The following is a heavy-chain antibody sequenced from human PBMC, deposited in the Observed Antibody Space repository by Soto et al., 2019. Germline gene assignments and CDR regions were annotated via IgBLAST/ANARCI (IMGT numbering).Heavy chain of an antibody. J-gene: IGHJ5*02. Sequence: SGTLSLTCTVSAGSISSSSYNWGWIRQPPGKGLEWIARIYHSGSTYYNPSLKSRGTISVDTSKNQFSLKLSPVTAADTAVYYCARGAATVTPGWFDPWGQGTQVTVSS. CDR3: ARGAATVTPGWFDP. V-gene: IGHV4-39*07. CDR2: IYHSGST. CDR1: AGSISSSSYN. D-gene: IGHD4-17*01.